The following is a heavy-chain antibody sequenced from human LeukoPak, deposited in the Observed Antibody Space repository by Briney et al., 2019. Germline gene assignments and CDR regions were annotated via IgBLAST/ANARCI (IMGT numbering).Heavy chain of an antibody. V-gene: IGHV4-59*08. J-gene: IGHJ4*02. CDR2: IFYSGST. CDR1: GGSISSYY. CDR3: ARGGTMATVPL. D-gene: IGHD4-17*01. Sequence: SETLSLTCTVSGGSISSYYWSWIRQPPGKGLEWIGYIFYSGSTNYNPSLKSRVTISVDTSKNQFSLKLSSVTAADTAVYYCARGGTMATVPLWGQGTLVTVSS.